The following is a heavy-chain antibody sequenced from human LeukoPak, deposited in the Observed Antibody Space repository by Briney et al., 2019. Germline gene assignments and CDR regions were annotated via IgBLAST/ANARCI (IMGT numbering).Heavy chain of an antibody. J-gene: IGHJ3*02. Sequence: SETLSLTCTVSGGSISSGDYYWSWIRQPPGKGLEWIGYIYYSGSTYYNPSLKSRVTISVDTSKNQFSLKLSSVTAADTAVYYCARHDFWSGYIDAFDIWGQGTMVTVSS. D-gene: IGHD3-3*01. CDR1: GGSISSGDYY. V-gene: IGHV4-30-4*08. CDR2: IYYSGST. CDR3: ARHDFWSGYIDAFDI.